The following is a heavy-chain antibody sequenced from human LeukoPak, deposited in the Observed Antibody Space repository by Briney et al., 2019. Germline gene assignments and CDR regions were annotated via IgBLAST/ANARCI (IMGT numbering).Heavy chain of an antibody. D-gene: IGHD1-1*01. V-gene: IGHV4-4*08. Sequence: SSETLSLTCTVSGGSISSYYWSWIRQPPGKGLEWIGRIYTSGSTNYNPSLKSRVTISLDTSKNLFSLDLSSVTAADTAVYYCARELARPYYYYYMDVWGKGTTVTVSS. CDR3: ARELARPYYYYYMDV. CDR2: IYTSGST. CDR1: GGSISSYY. J-gene: IGHJ6*03.